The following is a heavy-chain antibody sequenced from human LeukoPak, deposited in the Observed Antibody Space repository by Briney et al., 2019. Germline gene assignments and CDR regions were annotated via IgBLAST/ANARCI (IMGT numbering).Heavy chain of an antibody. Sequence: ASVKVSCKASGYTFTSYDINWVRQATGQGLEWMGWMNPNSGNTGYAEKFQGRVTMTRDTSISTAYMELSRLRSDDTAVYYCARISITGSLFDYWGQGTLVTVSS. D-gene: IGHD1-20*01. CDR1: GYTFTSYD. CDR3: ARISITGSLFDY. J-gene: IGHJ4*02. V-gene: IGHV1-8*01. CDR2: MNPNSGNT.